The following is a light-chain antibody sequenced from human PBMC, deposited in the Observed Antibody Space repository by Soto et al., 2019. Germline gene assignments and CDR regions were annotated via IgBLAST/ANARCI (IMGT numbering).Light chain of an antibody. CDR1: QSVSSSY. CDR3: QQYGSSPT. J-gene: IGKJ1*01. CDR2: GAS. V-gene: IGKV3-20*01. Sequence: EIVLTQSPGTLSLSPVERATLSCRASQSVSSSYLAWYQQKPGQAPRLLIYGASSRATCIPDRFSGSGSGTDFTLTISRLEPEDFAVYYCQQYGSSPTFGQGTKVDIK.